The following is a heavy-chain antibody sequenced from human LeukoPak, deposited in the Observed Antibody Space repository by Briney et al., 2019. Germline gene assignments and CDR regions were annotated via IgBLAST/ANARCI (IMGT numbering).Heavy chain of an antibody. CDR1: GFTFSSDS. D-gene: IGHD6-19*01. CDR3: ARVWLADAFDI. Sequence: GGSLRLSCAASGFTFSSDSMNWVCHAPRKGLGWVSSISISSSYIYYADSVKGRFTTSRDNAKNSLYLQMNSLRAEDTAVYYCARVWLADAFDIWGQGTMVTVSS. V-gene: IGHV3-21*01. J-gene: IGHJ3*02. CDR2: ISISSSYI.